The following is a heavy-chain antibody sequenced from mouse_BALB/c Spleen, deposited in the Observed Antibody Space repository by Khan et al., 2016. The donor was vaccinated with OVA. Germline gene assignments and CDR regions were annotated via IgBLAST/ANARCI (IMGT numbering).Heavy chain of an antibody. J-gene: IGHJ4*01. Sequence: QVQLQQPGAELVRPGASVKLSCKASGYTFTSYWINWVKQRPGQGLEWIGNIYPSDSYTDYNQKFKDKATLTVDKSSSTAYMQIRSPTSEDSSVYFCTRHGSSYDAMDYWGQGTSVTVSS. V-gene: IGHV1-69*02. CDR3: TRHGSSYDAMDY. D-gene: IGHD1-1*01. CDR1: GYTFTSYW. CDR2: IYPSDSYT.